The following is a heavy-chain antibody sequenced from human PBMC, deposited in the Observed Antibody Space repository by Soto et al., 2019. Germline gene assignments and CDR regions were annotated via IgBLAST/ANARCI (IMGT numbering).Heavy chain of an antibody. J-gene: IGHJ4*02. CDR3: ARAFVVTAIQDYFDY. CDR2: IIPIFGTA. CDR1: GGTFSSYA. V-gene: IGHV1-69*13. Sequence: SVKVSCKASGGTFSSYAISWVRQAPGQGLEWMGGIIPIFGTANYAQKFQGRVTITADESTSTAYMELSSLRSEDTAVYYCARAFVVTAIQDYFDYWGQGTLVTVSS. D-gene: IGHD2-21*02.